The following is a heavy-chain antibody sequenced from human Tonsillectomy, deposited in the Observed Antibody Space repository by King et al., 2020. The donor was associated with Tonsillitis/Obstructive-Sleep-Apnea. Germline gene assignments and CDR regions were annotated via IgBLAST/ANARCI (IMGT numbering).Heavy chain of an antibody. Sequence: QLVQSGGGVVQPGRSLRLSCAASGFTFSSYGMHWVRQAPGKGLEWVAVIWYDGSNKYYADSVKGRFTISRDNSKNTLYLQMNSLRAEDTAVYYCARDIRIAAAGTEDAFDIWGQGTMVTVSS. CDR2: IWYDGSNK. J-gene: IGHJ3*02. V-gene: IGHV3-33*01. CDR3: ARDIRIAAAGTEDAFDI. D-gene: IGHD6-13*01. CDR1: GFTFSSYG.